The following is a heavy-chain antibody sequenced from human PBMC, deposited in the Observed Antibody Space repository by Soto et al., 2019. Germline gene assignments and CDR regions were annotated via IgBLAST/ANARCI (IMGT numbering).Heavy chain of an antibody. CDR2: IYYSGST. Sequence: QVQLQESGPGLVKPSETLSLTCTVSGGSITTYYWSWIRQPPGKGLEWVGHIYYSGSTNYNPSLKSRVTISIDTSENRLSLKLSSVTAADTAVYYCARDSYYPDGSGYFEAYFDYWGQGTLVTVSS. D-gene: IGHD3-22*01. J-gene: IGHJ4*02. V-gene: IGHV4-59*01. CDR1: GGSITTYY. CDR3: ARDSYYPDGSGYFEAYFDY.